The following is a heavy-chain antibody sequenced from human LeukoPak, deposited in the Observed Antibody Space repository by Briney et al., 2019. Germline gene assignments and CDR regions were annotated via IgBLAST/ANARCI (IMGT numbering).Heavy chain of an antibody. D-gene: IGHD3-22*01. Sequence: PGASLRLSCAASGVTFSSYAMSWVGQAPGKGLEWVSAISGSGGSTYYADSVKGRFTISRDNSKNTLYLQMNSLRAEDTAVYYCAKDTYYYDSSGYYPFDYWGQGTLVTVSS. CDR1: GVTFSSYA. J-gene: IGHJ4*02. CDR3: AKDTYYYDSSGYYPFDY. V-gene: IGHV3-23*01. CDR2: ISGSGGST.